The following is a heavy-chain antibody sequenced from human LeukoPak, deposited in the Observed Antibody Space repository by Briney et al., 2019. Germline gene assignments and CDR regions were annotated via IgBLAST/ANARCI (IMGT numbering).Heavy chain of an antibody. J-gene: IGHJ5*02. CDR3: ARKLAAIVVVVAARSWFDP. Sequence: PSETLSLTCTVSGGSISSSSYYWGWVRQPPGMGLDWVGIISYSGGTYYNPSLKSRVTISIDTSTNHFSLQVNSVTAADTAVYYCARKLAAIVVVVAARSWFDPWGQGTLVTVSS. V-gene: IGHV4-39*02. D-gene: IGHD2-15*01. CDR1: GGSISSSSYY. CDR2: ISYSGGT.